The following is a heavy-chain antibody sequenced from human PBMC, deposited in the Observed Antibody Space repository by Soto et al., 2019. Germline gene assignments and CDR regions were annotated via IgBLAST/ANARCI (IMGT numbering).Heavy chain of an antibody. J-gene: IGHJ6*02. Sequence: GGSLILSCAASGFTFSSYAMSWVRQAPGKGLEWVSAISGSGGSTYYADSVKGRFTISRDNSKNTLYLQMNSLRAEDTAVYYCAKAPPPPYYYGSGSYYYYYYYGMDVWGQGTTVTVSS. CDR1: GFTFSSYA. V-gene: IGHV3-23*01. CDR2: ISGSGGST. CDR3: AKAPPPPYYYGSGSYYYYYYYGMDV. D-gene: IGHD3-10*01.